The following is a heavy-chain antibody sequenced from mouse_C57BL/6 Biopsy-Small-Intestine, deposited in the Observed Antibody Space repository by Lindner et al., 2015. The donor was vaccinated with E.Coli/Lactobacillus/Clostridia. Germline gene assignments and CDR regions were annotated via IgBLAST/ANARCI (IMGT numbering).Heavy chain of an antibody. J-gene: IGHJ4*01. D-gene: IGHD2-3*01. CDR3: ASEKGGDGYNPDY. CDR1: GGIFSTNA. CDR2: IIPISGTP. Sequence: SVKVSCKASGGIFSTNAISWVRQAPGQGLEWMGGIIPISGTPDYAQKFQVRITISADISTTTAYMELRSLRLEDTAMYYCASEKGGDGYNPDYWGQGTLVTVSS. V-gene: IGHV1-4*02.